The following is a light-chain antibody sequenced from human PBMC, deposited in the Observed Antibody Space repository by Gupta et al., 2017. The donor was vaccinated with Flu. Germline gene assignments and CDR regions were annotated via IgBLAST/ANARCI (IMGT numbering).Light chain of an antibody. CDR3: QQYKNWPRVT. CDR2: GAS. Sequence: EIVMTPSPATLSVSPGERATLSCRASQSVSSNLAWYQQKPGQAPRLLIYGASTRDTGIPARFSGSGFGTEFTLTISSRQSEDFAVYYCQQYKNWPRVTFGGGTKVEIK. J-gene: IGKJ4*01. V-gene: IGKV3-15*01. CDR1: QSVSSN.